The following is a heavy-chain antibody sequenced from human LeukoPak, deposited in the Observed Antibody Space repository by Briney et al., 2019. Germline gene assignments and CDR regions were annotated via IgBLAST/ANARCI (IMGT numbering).Heavy chain of an antibody. CDR2: IYYSGST. Sequence: SETLSLTCTVSGGSISSYYWSWIRQPPGKGLEWIGYIYYSGSTNYNPSLKSRVTISVDTSKNQFSLKLSSVTAADTAVYYCASGYCSGGSCEFDAFDIWGRGTMVTVSS. CDR1: GGSISSYY. D-gene: IGHD2-15*01. J-gene: IGHJ3*02. V-gene: IGHV4-59*01. CDR3: ASGYCSGGSCEFDAFDI.